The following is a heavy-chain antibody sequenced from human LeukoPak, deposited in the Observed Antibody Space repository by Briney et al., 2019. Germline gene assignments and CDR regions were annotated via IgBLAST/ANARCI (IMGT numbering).Heavy chain of an antibody. Sequence: GRSLRLSCAASGFTFSSYAMHWVRQAPGKGLEWVAVISYDGSNKYYADSVKGRFTISRDNSKNTLYLQMNSLRAEDTAVYYCARGLATGYSSGWYYFDYWGQGTLVTVSS. CDR2: ISYDGSNK. CDR3: ARGLATGYSSGWYYFDY. V-gene: IGHV3-30*01. D-gene: IGHD6-19*01. J-gene: IGHJ4*02. CDR1: GFTFSSYA.